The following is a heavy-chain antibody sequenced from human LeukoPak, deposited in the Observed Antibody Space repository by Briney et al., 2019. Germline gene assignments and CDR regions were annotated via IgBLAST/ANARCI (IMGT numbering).Heavy chain of an antibody. CDR3: ARGQRTYYFDY. Sequence: GGSLRLSCAASGFTFSSYSMNWVRQAPVKGLEWVSSISSSSSYIYYADSVKGRFTISRDNAKNSLYLQMNSLRAEDTAVYYCARGQRTYYFDYWGQGTLVTVPS. V-gene: IGHV3-21*01. J-gene: IGHJ4*02. CDR1: GFTFSSYS. D-gene: IGHD3-16*01. CDR2: ISSSSSYI.